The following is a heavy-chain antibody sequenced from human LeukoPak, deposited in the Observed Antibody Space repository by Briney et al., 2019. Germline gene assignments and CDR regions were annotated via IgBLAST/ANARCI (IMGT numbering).Heavy chain of an antibody. CDR3: AKDLARVVTASSDY. CDR1: GFTFSSYG. D-gene: IGHD2-21*02. V-gene: IGHV3-30*18. Sequence: GGSLRLSCAASGFTFSSYGMHWVRQAPGKGLEWVAVISYDGSNKYYADSVKGRFTISRDNSKNTLYLQMNSLRAEDTAVYYCAKDLARVVTASSDYWGQGTLVTVSS. J-gene: IGHJ4*02. CDR2: ISYDGSNK.